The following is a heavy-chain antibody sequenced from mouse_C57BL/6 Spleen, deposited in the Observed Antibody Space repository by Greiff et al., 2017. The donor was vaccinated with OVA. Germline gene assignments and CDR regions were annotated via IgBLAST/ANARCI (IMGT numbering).Heavy chain of an antibody. D-gene: IGHD2-5*01. CDR3: AIYSNSRYFDY. J-gene: IGHJ2*01. CDR2: IDPSGSYT. CDR1: GYTFTSYW. V-gene: IGHV1-69*01. Sequence: QVQLQQPGAELVMPGASVKLSCKASGYTFTSYWMHWVKQRPGQGLEWIGEIDPSGSYTNYNQKFKGKSTLTVDKSSSTAYMQLSSLTSEDSAVYYCAIYSNSRYFDYWGQGTTLTVSS.